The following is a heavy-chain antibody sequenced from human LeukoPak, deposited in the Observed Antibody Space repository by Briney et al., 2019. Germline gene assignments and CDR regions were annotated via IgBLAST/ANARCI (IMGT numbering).Heavy chain of an antibody. CDR1: GFTFSSYA. Sequence: GSLRLSCAASGFTFSSYAMSWIRQPPGKGLEWIGEINHSGSTNYNPSLKSRVTISVDTSKNQFSLKLSSVTAADTAVYYCARVPRSYDSSGYAFDIWGQGTMVTVSS. CDR3: ARVPRSYDSSGYAFDI. D-gene: IGHD3-22*01. CDR2: INHSGST. J-gene: IGHJ3*02. V-gene: IGHV4-34*01.